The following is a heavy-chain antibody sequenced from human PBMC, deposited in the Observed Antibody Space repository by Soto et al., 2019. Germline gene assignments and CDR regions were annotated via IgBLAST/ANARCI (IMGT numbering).Heavy chain of an antibody. Sequence: EVQLVETGVGLIQPGGSLRLSCAVSGFTVSSNYMNWVRRAPGKGLEWVSVIYSGGTTDYADSVKGRFTISRDSSKNTVYLQMNSLRAEDKAVYYCARGLSLSEWWFDYWGQGTLVTVSS. J-gene: IGHJ4*02. V-gene: IGHV3-53*02. CDR1: GFTVSSNY. D-gene: IGHD2-8*01. CDR2: IYSGGTT. CDR3: ARGLSLSEWWFDY.